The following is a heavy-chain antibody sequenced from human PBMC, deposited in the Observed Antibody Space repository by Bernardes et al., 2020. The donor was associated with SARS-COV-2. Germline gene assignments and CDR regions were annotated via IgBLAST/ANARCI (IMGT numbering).Heavy chain of an antibody. CDR1: GFTVSSKY. CDR2: IQSGGYT. CDR3: ARGLRWAFDY. J-gene: IGHJ4*02. D-gene: IGHD4-17*01. V-gene: IGHV3-53*01. Sequence: GGSLRLTCAVSGFTVSSKYMNWVRQAPGKGLEWVSVIQSGGYTNYADSVKGRFTVSRDTSENTVSLQMNSLRAEDTAVYYCARGLRWAFDYWGQVTLVSVSS.